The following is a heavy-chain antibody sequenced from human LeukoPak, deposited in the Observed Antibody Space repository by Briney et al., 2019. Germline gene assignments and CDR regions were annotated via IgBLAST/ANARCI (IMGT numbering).Heavy chain of an antibody. CDR2: IYSGGST. D-gene: IGHD6-13*01. J-gene: IGHJ4*02. Sequence: GGSLRLSCAASGFTFSSYAMSWARQAPGKGLEWVSVIYSGGSTYYADSVKGRFTISRDNSKNTLYLQMNSLRAEDTAVYYCARDNGGSSSWSLDYWGQGTLVTVSS. CDR3: ARDNGGSSSWSLDY. CDR1: GFTFSSYA. V-gene: IGHV3-66*01.